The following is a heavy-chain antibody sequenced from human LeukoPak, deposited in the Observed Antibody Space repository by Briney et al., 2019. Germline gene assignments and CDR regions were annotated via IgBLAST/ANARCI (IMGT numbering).Heavy chain of an antibody. D-gene: IGHD6-13*01. CDR1: GGSISSYY. Sequence: PSETLSLTCIISGGSISSYYWSWIRQPPGKGLEWIGYIYYSGSTNYNPSLKSRVTISVDTSKNQFSLKLSSVTAADTAVYYCARDLAAAGSDYFDYWGQGSLVTVSS. V-gene: IGHV4-59*01. CDR2: IYYSGST. CDR3: ARDLAAAGSDYFDY. J-gene: IGHJ4*02.